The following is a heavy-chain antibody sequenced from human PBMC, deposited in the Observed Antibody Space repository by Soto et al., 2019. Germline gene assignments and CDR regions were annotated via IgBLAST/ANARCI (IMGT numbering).Heavy chain of an antibody. Sequence: QVQLVESGGGVVQPGRSLRLSCAASGFVFSTYAMHWVRQAPGKGLEWAAIILYDGSNKYYADSVKGRFTISRDNSKNTLYLQMDNLRAEDTAVYYCARGNKTFDPWGPGTQVTVSS. CDR3: ARGNKTFDP. CDR2: ILYDGSNK. CDR1: GFVFSTYA. J-gene: IGHJ5*02. V-gene: IGHV3-33*01.